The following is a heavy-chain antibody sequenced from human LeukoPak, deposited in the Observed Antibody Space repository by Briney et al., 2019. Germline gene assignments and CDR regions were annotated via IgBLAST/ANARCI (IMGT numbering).Heavy chain of an antibody. CDR3: ARSSDYGDYSDAFDI. CDR2: VSNSGGST. J-gene: IGHJ3*02. Sequence: GGSLRLSCAASGFTFSSYAMTWVRQAPGKGLEWVSGVSNSGGSTYYADSVKGRFTISRDNSKNTLYLQMNSLRAEDTAVYYCARSSDYGDYSDAFDIWGQGTMVTVSS. V-gene: IGHV3-23*01. D-gene: IGHD4-17*01. CDR1: GFTFSSYA.